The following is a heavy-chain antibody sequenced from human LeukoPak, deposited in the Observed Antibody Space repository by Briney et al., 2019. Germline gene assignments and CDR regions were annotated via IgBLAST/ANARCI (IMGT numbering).Heavy chain of an antibody. J-gene: IGHJ6*03. CDR3: ARTSLGTIYYYYMDV. CDR1: GYTFTSYY. V-gene: IGHV1-46*01. D-gene: IGHD2-2*01. CDR2: INPSGGST. Sequence: ASVKVSCKASGYTFTSYYMHWVRQAPGQGLEWMGIINPSGGSTSYAQKFQSRVTMTRDTSTSTVYMELSSLRSEDTAVYYCARTSLGTIYYYYMDVWGKGTTVTVSS.